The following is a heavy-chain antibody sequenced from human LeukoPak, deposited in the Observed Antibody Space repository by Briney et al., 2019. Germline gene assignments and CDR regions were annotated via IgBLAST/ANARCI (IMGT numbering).Heavy chain of an antibody. CDR3: ARPNGDYYNWFDP. CDR1: GYTFTGYS. CDR2: INPNSGDT. V-gene: IGHV1-2*02. Sequence: GASVKVSCKASGYTFTGYSIHWVRQAPGQGLEWMGCINPNSGDTNYPQKFQDRVTLSRDTSISTAYMELTDLRSDDTAMYYCARPNGDYYNWFDPWGHGTLVTVSS. J-gene: IGHJ5*02. D-gene: IGHD2-21*02.